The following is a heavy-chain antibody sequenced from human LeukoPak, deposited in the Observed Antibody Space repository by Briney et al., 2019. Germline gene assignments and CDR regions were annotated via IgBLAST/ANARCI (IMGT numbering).Heavy chain of an antibody. D-gene: IGHD2-15*01. CDR2: IKEDGSEK. J-gene: IGHJ4*02. V-gene: IGHV3-7*01. Sequence: GGSLRLSCAASGFTFSSYWMSWVRQAPGKGLEWVANIKEDGSEKYYVDSVKGRFTISRDNAKNSVYLQMSSLRAEDTAVYYCAKDTWIVVAATSVLDYWGQGTLVTVSS. CDR1: GFTFSSYW. CDR3: AKDTWIVVAATSVLDY.